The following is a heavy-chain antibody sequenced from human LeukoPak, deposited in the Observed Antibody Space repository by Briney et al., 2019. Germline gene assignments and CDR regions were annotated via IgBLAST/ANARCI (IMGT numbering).Heavy chain of an antibody. CDR2: ISWNSGSI. V-gene: IGHV3-9*01. CDR1: GFTVSSNY. J-gene: IGHJ5*02. D-gene: IGHD6-19*01. Sequence: GGSLRLSCAASGFTVSSNYMSWVRQAPGKGLEWVSGISWNSGSIGYADSVKGRFTISRDNAKNSLYLQMNSLRAEDTALYYCAKDSGGWYNWFDPWGQGTLVTVSS. CDR3: AKDSGGWYNWFDP.